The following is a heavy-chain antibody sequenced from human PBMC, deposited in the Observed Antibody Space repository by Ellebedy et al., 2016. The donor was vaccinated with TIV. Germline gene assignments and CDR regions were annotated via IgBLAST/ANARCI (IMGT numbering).Heavy chain of an antibody. J-gene: IGHJ3*02. CDR3: ATPTVVTPKDAFDI. D-gene: IGHD4-23*01. Sequence: SVKVSCXASGGNFSSYASSWVRQAPGQGLEWMGGIIPIFGTANYAQKFQGKVTITADKSTSTAYMELSSLRSEDTAVYYCATPTVVTPKDAFDIWGQGTMVTVSS. CDR2: IIPIFGTA. CDR1: GGNFSSYA. V-gene: IGHV1-69*06.